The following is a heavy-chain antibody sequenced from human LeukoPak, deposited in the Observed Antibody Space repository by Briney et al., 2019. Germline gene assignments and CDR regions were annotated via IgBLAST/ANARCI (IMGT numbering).Heavy chain of an antibody. V-gene: IGHV5-51*01. CDR2: IYPHDSDT. Sequence: GESLKISCKGSGYSFTTYWIGWVRQMPGKGLEWMGIIYPHDSDTRYSPSFQGQVTFSADKSISTAYLQWSSLKASDTAMYYCARRIFGVITPFDYWGQGTLVTVSS. J-gene: IGHJ4*02. CDR3: ARRIFGVITPFDY. CDR1: GYSFTTYW. D-gene: IGHD3-3*01.